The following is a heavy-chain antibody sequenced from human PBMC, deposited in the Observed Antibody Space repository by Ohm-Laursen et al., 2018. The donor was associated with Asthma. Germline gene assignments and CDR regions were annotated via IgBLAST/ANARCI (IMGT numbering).Heavy chain of an antibody. J-gene: IGHJ4*02. CDR3: ARRSKICYDTSHCFFDY. V-gene: IGHV3-30*03. D-gene: IGHD2-2*01. Sequence: SLRFSYAASGFTFSDYGMHWVRQAPGKGLEWVAIISSDGSNKFHAESVKGRITPSRDNSKNTLYLEMNSLRAEDTAVYYCARRSKICYDTSHCFFDYWGQGTLVTVSS. CDR1: GFTFSDYG. CDR2: ISSDGSNK.